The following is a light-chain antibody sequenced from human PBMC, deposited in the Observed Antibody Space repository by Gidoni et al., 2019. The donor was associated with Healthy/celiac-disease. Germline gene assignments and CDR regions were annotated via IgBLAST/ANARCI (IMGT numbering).Light chain of an antibody. CDR1: QSISSY. CDR3: QQSYSTPPMWT. CDR2: AAS. V-gene: IGKV1-39*01. J-gene: IGKJ1*01. Sequence: DIQMTQSPSSLSASVGDRVTITSRASQSISSYLNWYQQKPGKAPKLLIYAASSLQSGVPSRFSGSGSGTDFTLTISSLQPEDFATYYCQQSYSTPPMWTFGQGTKVEIK.